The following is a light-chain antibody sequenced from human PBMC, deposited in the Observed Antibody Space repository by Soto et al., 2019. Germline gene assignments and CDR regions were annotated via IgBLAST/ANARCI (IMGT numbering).Light chain of an antibody. Sequence: EIVLTQSPGTLSLSPGERATLSCRASQSVSSSYLAWYQQKPGQAPRLLIYGASSRDTGIPDRFSGSGSGTDFTLTISRLEPEDLAVYYCQQYGSSPLYTFGQGTKLEIK. CDR1: QSVSSSY. J-gene: IGKJ2*01. CDR2: GAS. V-gene: IGKV3-20*01. CDR3: QQYGSSPLYT.